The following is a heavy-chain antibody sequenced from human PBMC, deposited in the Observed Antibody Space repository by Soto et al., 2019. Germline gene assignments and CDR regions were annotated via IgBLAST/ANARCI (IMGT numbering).Heavy chain of an antibody. V-gene: IGHV3-30-3*01. Sequence: QVQLVESGGGVVQPGRSLRLSCAASGFTFSSYAMHWVRQAPGKGLEWVAVISYDGSNKYYADSVKGRFTISRDNSKNTLYLQMNSLRAEDTAVYYCARVIWELPDAYWYFDLWGRGTLVTVSS. J-gene: IGHJ2*01. CDR3: ARVIWELPDAYWYFDL. CDR1: GFTFSSYA. CDR2: ISYDGSNK. D-gene: IGHD1-26*01.